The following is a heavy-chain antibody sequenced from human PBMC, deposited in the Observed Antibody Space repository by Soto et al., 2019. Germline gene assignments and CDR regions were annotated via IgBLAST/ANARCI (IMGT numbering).Heavy chain of an antibody. CDR1: GFTFSSYS. CDR3: ARDYPTVTTYYFDY. J-gene: IGHJ4*02. V-gene: IGHV3-21*01. Sequence: PGGSLRLSCAASGFTFSSYSMNWVHQAPGKGLEWVSSISSSSSYIYYADSVKGRFTISRDNAKNSLYLQMNSLRAEDTAVYYCARDYPTVTTYYFDYWGQGTLVTVSS. CDR2: ISSSSSYI. D-gene: IGHD4-4*01.